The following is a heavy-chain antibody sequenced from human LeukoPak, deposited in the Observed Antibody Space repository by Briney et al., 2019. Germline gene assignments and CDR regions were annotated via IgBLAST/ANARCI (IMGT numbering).Heavy chain of an antibody. D-gene: IGHD2-15*01. CDR1: GFTLTNHG. Sequence: GGSLRLSCAVSGFTLTNHGVSWVRQAPGKGLEWVSIITGTGGKYYGDSVRGRFVLSRDNFKNTVYMQMSSLRAEDTATYYCAKDYCRDGNCPFPFLDSWGQGTLVTVSS. CDR2: ITGTGGK. CDR3: AKDYCRDGNCPFPFLDS. J-gene: IGHJ4*02. V-gene: IGHV3-23*01.